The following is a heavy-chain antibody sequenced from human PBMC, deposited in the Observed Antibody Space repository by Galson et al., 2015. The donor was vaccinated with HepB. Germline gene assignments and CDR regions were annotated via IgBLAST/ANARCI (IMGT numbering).Heavy chain of an antibody. CDR3: AREREKGNSKFYGMGV. CDR2: IYSDDST. Sequence: SLRLSCAASGFSVRSNMNWVRQAPGKGLEWVSVIYSDDSTYYADSVKGRFTSSRDNSKNTLYLQMNSLRAEDTAVYYCAREREKGNSKFYGMGVWGQGTTVTVSS. V-gene: IGHV3-53*01. J-gene: IGHJ6*02. CDR1: GFSVRSN. D-gene: IGHD4-11*01.